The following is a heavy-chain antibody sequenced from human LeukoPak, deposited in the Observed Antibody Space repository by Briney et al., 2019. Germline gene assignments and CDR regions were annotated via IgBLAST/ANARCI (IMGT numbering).Heavy chain of an antibody. J-gene: IGHJ4*02. CDR2: IYHSGST. D-gene: IGHD3-22*01. Sequence: SETLSLTCAVSGYSISSGYYWGWIRQPPGKGLEWIGSIYHSGSTYCNLSLKSRVTISVDTSTNEFSLKLRSVTAADAAVYFCARFGYYYDSSGYYEKYYFDYWGQGTLVTVSS. V-gene: IGHV4-38-2*01. CDR1: GYSISSGYY. CDR3: ARFGYYYDSSGYYEKYYFDY.